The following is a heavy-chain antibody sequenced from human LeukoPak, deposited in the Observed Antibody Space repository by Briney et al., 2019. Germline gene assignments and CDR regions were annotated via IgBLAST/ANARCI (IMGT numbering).Heavy chain of an antibody. Sequence: SETLSLTCTVSGGSISSYYWSWIRQPPGKGLEWIGYIYYSGSTNYNPSLKSRVTISVDTSKHQFYLKLSSVTAADTAVYYCASGEGGEFFDYWGQGTLVTVSS. D-gene: IGHD3-10*01. CDR2: IYYSGST. CDR3: ASGEGGEFFDY. CDR1: GGSISSYY. V-gene: IGHV4-59*01. J-gene: IGHJ4*02.